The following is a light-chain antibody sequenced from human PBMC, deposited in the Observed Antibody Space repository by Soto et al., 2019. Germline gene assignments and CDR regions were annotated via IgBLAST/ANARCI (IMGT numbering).Light chain of an antibody. CDR2: EVS. CDR1: SSDVRAYNY. J-gene: IGLJ3*02. Sequence: QSVLTQPASVSGSPGQSITISCTGTSSDVRAYNYVSWYQQHPGKAPKLMIYEVSNRPSGVSNRFSGSKSDNTASLTISGLQAEDEADYYCSSYTSSSTVVFGGGTKLTVL. V-gene: IGLV2-14*01. CDR3: SSYTSSSTVV.